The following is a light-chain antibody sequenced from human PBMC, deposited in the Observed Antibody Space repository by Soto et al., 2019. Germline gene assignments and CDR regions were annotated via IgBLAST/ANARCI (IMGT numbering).Light chain of an antibody. CDR2: YDS. J-gene: IGLJ2*01. V-gene: IGLV3-21*04. CDR3: QVWDNSSDHVI. Sequence: SYELTQPPSVSGAPGKTARITCGGNNIGGKSVHWYQQRPGQAPVVVIYYDSDRPSGIPERFSGSNSGNTATLTISRVEAGDEADYYCQVWDNSSDHVIFGGGTKLTVL. CDR1: NIGGKS.